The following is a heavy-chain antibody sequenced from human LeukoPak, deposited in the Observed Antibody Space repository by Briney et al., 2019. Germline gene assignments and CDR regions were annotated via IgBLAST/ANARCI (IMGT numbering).Heavy chain of an antibody. V-gene: IGHV3-23*01. J-gene: IGHJ4*02. CDR3: AIEWTSSSSWYQDYFDY. CDR2: ISGSGGNT. Sequence: GGSLRLSCATSGFTFSSHAMSWVRQAPGEGLEWVSAISGSGGNTYYADSVKGRFTISRDISKNTLYLQMNSLRAEDTALYFCAIEWTSSSSWYQDYFDYWGQGTLVTVSS. D-gene: IGHD6-13*01. CDR1: GFTFSSHA.